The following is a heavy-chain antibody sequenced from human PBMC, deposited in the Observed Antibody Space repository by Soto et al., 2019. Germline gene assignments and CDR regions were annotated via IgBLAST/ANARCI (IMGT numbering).Heavy chain of an antibody. CDR3: ARHWYSSYGGWFDP. CDR2: IYYSGST. V-gene: IGHV4-39*01. CDR1: GGSISSSSYY. Sequence: QLQLQESGPGLVKPSETLSLTCTVSGGSISSSSYYWGWIRQPPGKGLEWIGSIYYSGSTYYNPSLKSRVTISVDTSKNQFSLKLSSVTAADTAVYYCARHWYSSYGGWFDPWGQGTLVTVSS. J-gene: IGHJ5*02. D-gene: IGHD6-13*01.